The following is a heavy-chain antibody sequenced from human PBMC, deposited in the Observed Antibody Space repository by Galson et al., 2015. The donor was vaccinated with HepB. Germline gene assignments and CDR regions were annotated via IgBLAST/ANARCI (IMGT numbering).Heavy chain of an antibody. Sequence: SVKVSCKASGYTFTSYYMHWVRQAPGQGLGWMGIINPSGGSTSYAQKFQGRVTMTRDTSTSTVYMELSSLRSEDTAVYYCARAIINYDFWRVGYFDYWGQGTLVTVSS. D-gene: IGHD3-3*01. CDR2: INPSGGST. CDR1: GYTFTSYY. J-gene: IGHJ4*02. V-gene: IGHV1-46*03. CDR3: ARAIINYDFWRVGYFDY.